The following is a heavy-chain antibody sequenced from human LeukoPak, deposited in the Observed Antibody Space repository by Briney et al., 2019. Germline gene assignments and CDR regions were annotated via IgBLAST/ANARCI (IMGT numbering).Heavy chain of an antibody. Sequence: GASVKVSCKASGGTFSSYAISWVRQAPGQGLEWMGGIIPIFGTANYAQKFQGRVTITADKSTGTAYMELSSLRSEDTAVYYCARDTLAYCGGDCYSDAFDIWGQGTMVTVSS. CDR1: GGTFSSYA. CDR3: ARDTLAYCGGDCYSDAFDI. J-gene: IGHJ3*02. CDR2: IIPIFGTA. D-gene: IGHD2-21*02. V-gene: IGHV1-69*06.